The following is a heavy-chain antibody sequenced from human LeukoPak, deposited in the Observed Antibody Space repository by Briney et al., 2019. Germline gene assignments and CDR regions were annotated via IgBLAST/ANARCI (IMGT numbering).Heavy chain of an antibody. CDR2: INHSGST. Sequence: SETLSLTCAVYGGSFSGYYWSWIRQPPGKGMEWIGEINHSGSTNYNPSLKSRVTISVDTSKNQFSLKLSSVTAADTAVYYCARDRGVQGIQLWLNHNWFDPWGQGTLVTVSS. CDR1: GGSFSGYY. J-gene: IGHJ5*02. D-gene: IGHD5-18*01. V-gene: IGHV4-34*01. CDR3: ARDRGVQGIQLWLNHNWFDP.